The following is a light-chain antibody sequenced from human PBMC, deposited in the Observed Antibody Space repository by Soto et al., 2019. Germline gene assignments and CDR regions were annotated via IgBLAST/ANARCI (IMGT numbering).Light chain of an antibody. CDR2: DVA. CDR1: SSDVGRYNF. J-gene: IGLJ1*01. Sequence: QSALTQPASLSGSPGQSISISCTGTSSDVGRYNFVSWYQQRPGKAPKLIIYDVANRPSGISNRFSGSKSGNTASLTISGLQAEDESDYSCSSYTGSTSLVYVFGTGTTLTVL. CDR3: SSYTGSTSLVYV. V-gene: IGLV2-14*03.